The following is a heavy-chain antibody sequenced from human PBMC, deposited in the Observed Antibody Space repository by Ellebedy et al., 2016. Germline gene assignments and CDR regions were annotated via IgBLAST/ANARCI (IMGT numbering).Heavy chain of an antibody. J-gene: IGHJ5*02. Sequence: GESLKISCAASGFIFSNYAMHWVRQAPGKGLEWVALISYDGSNKYFADSVKGRFTISRDNSKNTLYLQMNSLRAEDTAVYYCARGVGSGWFDPWGQGTLVTVSS. CDR3: ARGVGSGWFDP. CDR1: GFIFSNYA. D-gene: IGHD2-15*01. V-gene: IGHV3-30*14. CDR2: ISYDGSNK.